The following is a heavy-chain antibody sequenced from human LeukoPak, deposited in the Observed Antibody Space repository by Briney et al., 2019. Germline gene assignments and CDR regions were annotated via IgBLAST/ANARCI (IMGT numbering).Heavy chain of an antibody. J-gene: IGHJ4*02. CDR2: ISFDGGNK. V-gene: IGHV3-30-3*01. Sequence: PGRSLRLSCAASGFTFNNYAIHGVRQAPAKGLEWVAIISFDGGNKYYADSVKGRFTISRDNSKNTLYLQMNSLRAEDTAVYYCARDGIVGSPLFKFDYWGQGTLVTVSS. D-gene: IGHD1-26*01. CDR3: ARDGIVGSPLFKFDY. CDR1: GFTFNNYA.